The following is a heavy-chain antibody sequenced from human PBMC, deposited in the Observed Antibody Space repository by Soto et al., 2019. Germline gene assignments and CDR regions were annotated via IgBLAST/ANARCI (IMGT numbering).Heavy chain of an antibody. V-gene: IGHV4-39*01. CDR2: IYSTGNT. J-gene: IGHJ6*02. CDR3: RSSSRYSTDV. D-gene: IGHD6-13*01. Sequence: QLQLQESGPGLVKPSETLSLSCTVSGGFITSSSYWGSIRQPPGKGLEWIGSIYSTGNTYYNPSLKGRVTISADTSKNQFSLNLSSVTAADTAVYYCRSSSRYSTDVWGQGTTVYVSS. CDR1: GGFITSSSY.